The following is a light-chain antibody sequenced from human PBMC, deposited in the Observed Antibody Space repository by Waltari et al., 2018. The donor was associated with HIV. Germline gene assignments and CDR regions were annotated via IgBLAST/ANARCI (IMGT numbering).Light chain of an antibody. J-gene: IGKJ2*01. Sequence: EIVLTQSPATLSLSPGERATLSCRASQSVSSYLAWYQQKPGQAPRLLIYDASNRATGIPARFSGSGSGTDFTLTISRLEPEEFAVYYCQQRSNWYTFGQGTKLEIK. CDR3: QQRSNWYT. CDR1: QSVSSY. CDR2: DAS. V-gene: IGKV3-11*01.